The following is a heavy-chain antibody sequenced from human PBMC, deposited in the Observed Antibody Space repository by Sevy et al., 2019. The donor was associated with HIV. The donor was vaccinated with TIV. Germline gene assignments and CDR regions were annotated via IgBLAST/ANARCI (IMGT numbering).Heavy chain of an antibody. Sequence: VGSLRLSCAASGFTFSSYGMHWVRQAPGKGLEWVAVISYDGSNKYYADSVKGRFTISRDNSKNTLYLQMNSLRAEDTAVYYCAKDAYYDFWSGWVRRYYYGMDVWGQGTTVTVSS. CDR3: AKDAYYDFWSGWVRRYYYGMDV. D-gene: IGHD3-3*01. J-gene: IGHJ6*02. V-gene: IGHV3-30*18. CDR1: GFTFSSYG. CDR2: ISYDGSNK.